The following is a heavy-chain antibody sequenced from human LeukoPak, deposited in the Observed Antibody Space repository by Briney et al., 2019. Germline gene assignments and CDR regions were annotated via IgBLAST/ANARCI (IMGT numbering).Heavy chain of an antibody. J-gene: IGHJ4*02. CDR1: GYTFTGYY. CDR2: INPNSGGT. Sequence: GASVKVSCKASGYTFTGYYINWVRQAPGQGLEWMGWINPNSGGTNYAQKFRGRVTMTRDTSISTAYMELSRLRSDDTAVYYCARAQVEYRSGGRCYSGYWGQGTLVTVSS. D-gene: IGHD2-15*01. V-gene: IGHV1-2*02. CDR3: ARAQVEYRSGGRCYSGY.